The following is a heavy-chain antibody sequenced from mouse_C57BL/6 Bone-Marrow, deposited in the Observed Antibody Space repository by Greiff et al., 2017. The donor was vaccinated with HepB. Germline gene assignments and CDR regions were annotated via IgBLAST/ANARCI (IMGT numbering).Heavy chain of an antibody. CDR2: INPSSGYT. J-gene: IGHJ2*01. V-gene: IGHV1-7*01. D-gene: IGHD2-3*01. CDR1: GYTFTSYW. Sequence: QVQLQQSGAELAKPGASVKLSCKASGYTFTSYWMHWVKQRPGQGLEWIGYINPSSGYTKYNQKFKYKATLTADKSSSTAYMQLSSLTYEDSAVYYCARWGWLLRFDYWGQGTTLTVSS. CDR3: ARWGWLLRFDY.